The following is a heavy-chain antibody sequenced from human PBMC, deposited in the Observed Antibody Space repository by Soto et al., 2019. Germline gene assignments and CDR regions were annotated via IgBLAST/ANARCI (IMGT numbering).Heavy chain of an antibody. V-gene: IGHV4-59*12. CDR1: GGSISSYY. CDR2: IYYSGST. J-gene: IGHJ4*02. CDR3: ARLDYYDSSGPSFDY. Sequence: SSETLSLTCTVSGGSISSYYWSWIRQPPGKGLEWIGYIYYSGSTYYNPSLKSRVTISVDTSKNQFSLKLSSVTAADTAVYYCARLDYYDSSGPSFDYWGQGTLVTVSS. D-gene: IGHD3-22*01.